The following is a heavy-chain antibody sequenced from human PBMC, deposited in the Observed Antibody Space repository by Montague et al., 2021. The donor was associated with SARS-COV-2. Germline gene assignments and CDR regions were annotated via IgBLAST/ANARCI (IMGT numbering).Heavy chain of an antibody. CDR2: INRSGSI. CDR1: GGSFSGFY. V-gene: IGHV4-34*01. J-gene: IGHJ6*03. D-gene: IGHD3-22*01. CDR3: ARGQEGFNMVVVVLSFYYYMDV. Sequence: SETLSLTCAVSGGSFSGFYWSWVRQSPGEGLEWIGEINRSGSINYNPYLKSRVTILVDASKNQFSLKLTSVTAADTALYYFARGQEGFNMVVVVLSFYYYMDVWGQGSTVTVSS.